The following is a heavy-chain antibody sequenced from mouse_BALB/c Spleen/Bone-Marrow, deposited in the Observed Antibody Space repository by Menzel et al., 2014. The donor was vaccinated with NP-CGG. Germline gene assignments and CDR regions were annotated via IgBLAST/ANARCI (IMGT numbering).Heavy chain of an antibody. CDR1: GYTFTSNT. D-gene: IGHD1-1*01. J-gene: IGHJ2*01. CDR2: INPTGGYT. V-gene: IGHV1-4*02. CDR3: AREATYYAYFDY. Sequence: QVQLQQPAAELARPGASVKMSCKASGYTFTSNTIQWVKQRPGQGLEWIGYINPTGGYTDYNQKFKDKATLTADKSSSTAYMQLSSLTSEDSAVYYCAREATYYAYFDYWGQGTILTVS.